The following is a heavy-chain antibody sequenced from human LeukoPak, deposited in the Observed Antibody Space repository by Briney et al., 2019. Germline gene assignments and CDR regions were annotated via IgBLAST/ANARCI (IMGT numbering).Heavy chain of an antibody. CDR3: ARKSIPGIAVAGTPNWFDP. Sequence: PSETLSLTCTVSGGSISSSSYYWGWIRQPPGKGLEWIGSIYYSGSTYYNPSLKSRVTISVDTSKNQFSLKLSPVTAADTAVYYCARKSIPGIAVAGTPNWFDPWGQGTLVTVSS. J-gene: IGHJ5*02. CDR1: GGSISSSSYY. CDR2: IYYSGST. D-gene: IGHD6-19*01. V-gene: IGHV4-39*01.